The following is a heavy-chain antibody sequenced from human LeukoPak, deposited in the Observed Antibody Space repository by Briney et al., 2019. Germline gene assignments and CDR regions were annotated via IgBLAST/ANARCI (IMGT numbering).Heavy chain of an antibody. CDR2: INHSGST. J-gene: IGHJ5*02. CDR3: VRYYDFWSGSYSPDNWFDP. Sequence: SETLSLTCAVYGGSFSGYYWSWIRQPPGKGLEWIGEINHSGSTNYNPSLKSRVTISVDTSKNQFSLKLSSVTAADTAVYYCVRYYDFWSGSYSPDNWFDPWGQGTLVTVSS. CDR1: GGSFSGYY. V-gene: IGHV4-34*01. D-gene: IGHD3-3*01.